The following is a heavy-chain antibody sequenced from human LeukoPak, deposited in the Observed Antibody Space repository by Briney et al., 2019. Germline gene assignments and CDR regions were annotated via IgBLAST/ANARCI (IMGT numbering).Heavy chain of an antibody. J-gene: IGHJ3*02. CDR2: ISGSGGRT. V-gene: IGHV3-23*01. Sequence: PGGSLRLSCAASGLTFRSDAMGWVRQAPGKGVERGSAISGSGGRTYYAASVKGRFTISRDNSKNTLYLQMTSLRAEDTAVYSCAKDRSGGYNIWGQGTMVTVSS. CDR3: AKDRSGGYNI. D-gene: IGHD3-10*01. CDR1: GLTFRSDA.